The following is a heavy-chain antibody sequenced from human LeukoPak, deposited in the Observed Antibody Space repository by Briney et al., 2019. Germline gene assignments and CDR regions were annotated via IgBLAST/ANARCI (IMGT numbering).Heavy chain of an antibody. J-gene: IGHJ4*02. D-gene: IGHD2-2*01. CDR2: INHSGST. Sequence: SETLSLTCAVYGGSFSGYYWSWIRQPPGEGLEWIGEINHSGSTNYNPPLKSRVTISVDTSKNQFSLKLSSVTAADTAVYYCARLGGWYAPDYWGQGTLVTVSS. CDR3: ARLGGWYAPDY. V-gene: IGHV4-34*01. CDR1: GGSFSGYY.